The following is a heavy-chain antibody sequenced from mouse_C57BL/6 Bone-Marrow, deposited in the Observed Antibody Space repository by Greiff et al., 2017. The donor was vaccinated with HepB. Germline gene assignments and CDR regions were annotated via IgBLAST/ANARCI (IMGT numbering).Heavy chain of an antibody. J-gene: IGHJ2*01. V-gene: IGHV1-50*01. CDR1: GYTFTSYW. D-gene: IGHD1-1*01. CDR2: IDPSDGYT. Sequence: VQLQQPGAELVKPGASVKLSCKASGYTFTSYWMQWVKQRPGQGLEWIGEIDPSDGYTNYNQKFKGKATLTVDTSSSTAYMQLSSLTSEDSAVYYCARSGVTTVVAPHFDYWGQGTTLTVSS. CDR3: ARSGVTTVVAPHFDY.